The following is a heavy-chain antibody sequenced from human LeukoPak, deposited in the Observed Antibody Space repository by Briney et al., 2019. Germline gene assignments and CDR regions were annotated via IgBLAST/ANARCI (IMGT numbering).Heavy chain of an antibody. CDR1: GYTFTSYD. Sequence: ASVKVSCKASGYTFTSYDINWVRQATGQGLEWMGWMNPNSGNTGYAQKFQGRVTMTRNTSISTAYMELSSLRSEDTAVYYCARDRPHYYDSSGYTIDYWGQGTLVTVSS. J-gene: IGHJ4*02. V-gene: IGHV1-8*01. D-gene: IGHD3-22*01. CDR2: MNPNSGNT. CDR3: ARDRPHYYDSSGYTIDY.